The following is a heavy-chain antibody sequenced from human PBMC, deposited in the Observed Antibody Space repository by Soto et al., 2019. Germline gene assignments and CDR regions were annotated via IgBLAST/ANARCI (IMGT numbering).Heavy chain of an antibody. Sequence: GAPVKLSYKASGVTFGCFTICWVRQPLGQGPEWMGRISPILGIANDAQKFQGRVTITADKSTSTAYMELSSLRSEDTAVYYYARDRYCSGRSCTGYWGQGTLVTVSS. V-gene: IGHV1-69*04. D-gene: IGHD2-15*01. CDR3: ARDRYCSGRSCTGY. CDR1: GVTFGCFT. J-gene: IGHJ4*02. CDR2: ISPILGIA.